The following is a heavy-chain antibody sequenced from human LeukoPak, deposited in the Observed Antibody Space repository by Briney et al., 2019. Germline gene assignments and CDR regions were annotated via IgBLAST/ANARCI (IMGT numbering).Heavy chain of an antibody. CDR3: ARHRGSGSPYFDY. CDR1: GDSIINYY. V-gene: IGHV4-59*08. D-gene: IGHD3-10*01. CDR2: IYYSGST. J-gene: IGHJ4*02. Sequence: SETLSLTCTVSGDSIINYYWSWIRQSPGKGLEWIGYIYYSGSTKYNPSLKSRVTISVDTSKNQFSLKLSSVTAADTAVYYCARHRGSGSPYFDYWGQGTMVTVSS.